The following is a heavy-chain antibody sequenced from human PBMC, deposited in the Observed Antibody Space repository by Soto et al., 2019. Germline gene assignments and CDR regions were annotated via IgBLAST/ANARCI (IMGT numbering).Heavy chain of an antibody. J-gene: IGHJ4*02. CDR2: INDXNGKP. Sequence: XVKVSCKASGYTFTSYAMHWVRQAPGQRLQSTXWINDXNGKPKYSKKXXGRVTITXXXSASTAYLELSSMRSEDTAVYYCARGMYPIDYWGQGTLATVSS. CDR3: ARGMYPIDY. D-gene: IGHD2-2*01. CDR1: GYTFTSYA. V-gene: IGHV1-3*01.